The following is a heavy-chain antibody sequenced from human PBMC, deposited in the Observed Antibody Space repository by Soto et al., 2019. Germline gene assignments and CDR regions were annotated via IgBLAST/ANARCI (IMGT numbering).Heavy chain of an antibody. V-gene: IGHV1-69*01. D-gene: IGHD3-16*01. CDR1: GATLRSFA. J-gene: IGHJ5*02. CDR2: IIPMYGAT. CDR3: ATDMSWFDP. Sequence: QVQLVQSGAEVKKPGSSVKVSCKASGATLRSFAIAWVRQTPGHGLEWMGGIIPMYGATTYAQEFQGRLTITADDSTTTAYMDLTSLTSEDTGVYYCATDMSWFDPWGQGTLVTVSS.